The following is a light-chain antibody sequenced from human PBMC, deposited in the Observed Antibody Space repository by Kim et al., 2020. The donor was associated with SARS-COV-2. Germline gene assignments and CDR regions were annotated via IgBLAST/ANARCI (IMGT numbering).Light chain of an antibody. Sequence: GQTVTISCSGTSSNIRVNTVNWYQQLPQAAPKLLIHTNNQRPSGVPDRFSGSKSGTSASLAISGLQSDDEADYYCAAWDERLDGWVFGEGTKLTVL. CDR3: AAWDERLDGWV. CDR1: SSNIRVNT. J-gene: IGLJ3*02. CDR2: TNN. V-gene: IGLV1-44*01.